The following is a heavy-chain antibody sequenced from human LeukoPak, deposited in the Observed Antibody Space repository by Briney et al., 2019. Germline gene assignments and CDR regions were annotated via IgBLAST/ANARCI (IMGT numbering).Heavy chain of an antibody. CDR2: IIPIFGTA. Sequence: GASVKVSCKASGGTFSSYAISWVRQAPGQGLEWMGGIIPIFGTANYAQKFQGRVTITADESTSTAYMELSSLRSEDTAVYYCAKVDSWYANYYYGMDVWGQGTTVTVSS. D-gene: IGHD6-13*01. J-gene: IGHJ6*02. CDR1: GGTFSSYA. V-gene: IGHV1-69*13. CDR3: AKVDSWYANYYYGMDV.